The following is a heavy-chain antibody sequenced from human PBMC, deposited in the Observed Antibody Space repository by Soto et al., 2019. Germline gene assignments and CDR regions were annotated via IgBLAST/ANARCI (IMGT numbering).Heavy chain of an antibody. J-gene: IGHJ5*02. Sequence: PSETLSLTCSVSGGSINSGGYYWSWIRQHPGKGLEWIGYIYYTGSSNYNPSLKSRVTISVDTSKNQFSLKLSSVTAADTAVYYCAMSLWFGNTPDWFDPWGQGTLVTVSS. V-gene: IGHV4-31*03. CDR1: GGSINSGGYY. CDR2: IYYTGSS. D-gene: IGHD3-10*01. CDR3: AMSLWFGNTPDWFDP.